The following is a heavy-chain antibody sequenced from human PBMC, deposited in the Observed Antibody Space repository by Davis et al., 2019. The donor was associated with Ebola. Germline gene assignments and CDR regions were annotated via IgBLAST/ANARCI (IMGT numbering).Heavy chain of an antibody. CDR2: INSDGSTT. V-gene: IGHV3-74*01. CDR3: ARDLKWVVFDY. CDR1: GFTVSNYW. D-gene: IGHD1-26*01. Sequence: PGGLRLSCAASGFTVSNYWMHWVRQAPGKGLVWLSRINSDGSTTGYADSVKGRFAISRDNAKNTLYLKMNSLRDDDTAVYYCARDLKWVVFDYWGQGALVTVSS. J-gene: IGHJ4*02.